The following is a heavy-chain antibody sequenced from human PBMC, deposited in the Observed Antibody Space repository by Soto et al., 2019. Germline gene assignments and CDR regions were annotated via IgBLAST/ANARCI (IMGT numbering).Heavy chain of an antibody. J-gene: IGHJ6*03. D-gene: IGHD2-2*01. Sequence: QVQLQESGPGLVRPSETLSLTCTVSGGSFSSYYWTWIRQSQGKGLEWMGYIYYSGSTDYNPSLRGRLAISIDTSKNQFSLRLNSMTAADTAVYYCAGRDCSGTNCYYLDYYYMDVWGKGTTVTVSS. CDR1: GGSFSSYY. CDR3: AGRDCSGTNCYYLDYYYMDV. V-gene: IGHV4-59*08. CDR2: IYYSGST.